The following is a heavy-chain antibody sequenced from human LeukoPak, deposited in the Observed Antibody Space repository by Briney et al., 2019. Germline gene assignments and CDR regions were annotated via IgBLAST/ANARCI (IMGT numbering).Heavy chain of an antibody. V-gene: IGHV4-59*01. CDR1: GGSISSYC. CDR2: IYYSGST. J-gene: IGHJ4*02. Sequence: SETLSLTCTVSGGSISSYCWSWIRQPPGKGLEWIGYIYYSGSTNYNPSLKSRVTISVDTSKNQFSLKLSSVTAADTAVYYCASGIAVAYPYFDYWGQGTLVTVSS. D-gene: IGHD6-19*01. CDR3: ASGIAVAYPYFDY.